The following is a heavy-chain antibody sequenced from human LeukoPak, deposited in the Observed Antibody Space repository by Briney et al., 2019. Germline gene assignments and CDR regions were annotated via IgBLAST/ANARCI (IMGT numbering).Heavy chain of an antibody. Sequence: VSGPTLVKPTQTLTLTCTFSGFSLSTSGMCVNWIRQPPGKGLEWIGYIYYSGSTNYNPSLKSRVTISVDTSKNQFSLKLSSVTAADTAVYYCARVAYYGSGSDKPHFDYWGQGTLVTVSS. CDR2: IYYSGST. D-gene: IGHD3-10*01. CDR1: GFSLSTSGMC. V-gene: IGHV4-61*08. CDR3: ARVAYYGSGSDKPHFDY. J-gene: IGHJ4*02.